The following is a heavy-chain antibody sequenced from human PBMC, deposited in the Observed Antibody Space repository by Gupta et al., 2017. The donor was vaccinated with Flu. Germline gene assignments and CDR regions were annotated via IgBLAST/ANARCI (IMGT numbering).Heavy chain of an antibody. Sequence: FNFSSYGMHWVRQAPGKGLEWLAVMSNDGRNKYYADSVRGRFTISRDNSKNTLFLQMNSLRAEDTAVYYCARDSGWKYFDYWGQGTLVTVSS. J-gene: IGHJ4*02. D-gene: IGHD1-1*01. CDR1: FNFSSYG. CDR3: ARDSGWKYFDY. CDR2: MSNDGRNK. V-gene: IGHV3-30*03.